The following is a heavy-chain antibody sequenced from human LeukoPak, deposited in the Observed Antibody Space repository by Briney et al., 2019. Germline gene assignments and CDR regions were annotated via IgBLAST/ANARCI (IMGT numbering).Heavy chain of an antibody. CDR1: GGSISSYY. V-gene: IGHV4-59*01. CDR2: IYYSGST. Sequence: ETLSLTCTVSGGSISSYYWSWIRQPPGKGLEWIGYIYYSGSTNYNPSLKSRVTISVDTSKNQFSLKLSSVTAADTAVYYCGKRFDYWGQGTLVTVSS. CDR3: GKRFDY. J-gene: IGHJ4*02.